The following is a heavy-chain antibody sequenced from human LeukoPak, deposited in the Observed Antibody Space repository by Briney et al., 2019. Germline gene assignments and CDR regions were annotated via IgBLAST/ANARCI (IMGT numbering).Heavy chain of an antibody. CDR1: GYTFTSYY. CDR3: ASSLDPMVRGVTSPPLDY. CDR2: INPSGGST. J-gene: IGHJ4*02. D-gene: IGHD3-10*01. Sequence: ASVKVSCKASGYTFTSYYMHWVRQAPGQGLEWMGIINPSGGSTSYAQKFQGRVTMTRDTSTSTVYMELSSLRSEDTAVYYCASSLDPMVRGVTSPPLDYWGQGTLVTVSS. V-gene: IGHV1-46*01.